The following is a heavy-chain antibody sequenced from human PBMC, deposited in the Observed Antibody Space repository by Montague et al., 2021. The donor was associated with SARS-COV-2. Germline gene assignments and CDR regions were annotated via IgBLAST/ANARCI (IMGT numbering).Heavy chain of an antibody. J-gene: IGHJ6*03. V-gene: IGHV4-34*01. D-gene: IGHD6-19*01. Sequence: SETLSLTCAVCGGSFSGYSWIWIRQPPGKGLQWIGDVNHSGDTNYNTSLKSRVAISIDTSKNQFSLKLSSVTAPDTAVYYCARLGDGVDPCPFLGPGPFYYYDYIDIWGKGTAVTVSS. CDR3: ARLGDGVDPCPFLGPGPFYYYDYIDI. CDR1: GGSFSGYS. CDR2: VNHSGDT.